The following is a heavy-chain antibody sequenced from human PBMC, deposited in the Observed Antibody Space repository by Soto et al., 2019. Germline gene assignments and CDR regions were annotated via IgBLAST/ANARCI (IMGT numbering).Heavy chain of an antibody. CDR1: DGSISSSNYY. CDR2: IYYSRST. V-gene: IGHV4-39*01. D-gene: IGHD3-9*01. J-gene: IGHJ3*02. CDR3: ASAFDYQGAFDI. Sequence: PSETLSLTCTVSDGSISSSNYYSGWIRQPPGKGQECIGSIYYSRSTHYNSSLRGRVTISVDSPNKQFSLRLSSVTAADTAVYYCASAFDYQGAFDIWGQGTMVTVSS.